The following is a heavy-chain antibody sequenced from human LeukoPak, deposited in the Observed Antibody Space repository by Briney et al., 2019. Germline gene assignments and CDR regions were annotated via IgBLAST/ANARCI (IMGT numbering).Heavy chain of an antibody. CDR2: IKQDRSEK. V-gene: IGHV3-7*01. CDR3: ARDPASSGLAAFEI. J-gene: IGHJ3*02. CDR1: GLTFRGYW. Sequence: GGSLRLSCAASGLTFRGYWMSWVRKAPGKGLEGVANIKQDRSEKYYVDSVKGRFTISRDNAKNSVYLQMNSLRADDTAVYYCARDPASSGLAAFEIWGQGTMVTVSS. D-gene: IGHD3-16*01.